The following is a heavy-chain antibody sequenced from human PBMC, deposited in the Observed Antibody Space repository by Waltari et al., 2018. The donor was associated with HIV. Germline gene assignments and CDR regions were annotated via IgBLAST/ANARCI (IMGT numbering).Heavy chain of an antibody. CDR2: FDPEDDEI. CDR1: GYSLPELS. V-gene: IGHV1-24*01. D-gene: IGHD2-21*02. J-gene: IGHJ4*02. Sequence: QVPLVPSGAEVKKPGASVQVSCKVSGYSLPELSLHWVRQAPGKGPECMGGFDPEDDEIIYAQHFQCRVTMTEDTSTDTAYMELSSLRSEDTAVYYCATASRVVVTDRAAFDYWGQGTLVTVSS. CDR3: ATASRVVVTDRAAFDY.